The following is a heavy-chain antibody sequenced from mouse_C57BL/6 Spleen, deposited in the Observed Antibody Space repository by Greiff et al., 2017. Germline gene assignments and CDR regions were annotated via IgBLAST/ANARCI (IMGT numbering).Heavy chain of an antibody. CDR1: GFSLTSYG. V-gene: IGHV2-5*01. J-gene: IGHJ4*01. CDR3: AKKSSSKGDYAMDY. CDR2: IWRGGST. D-gene: IGHD1-1*01. Sequence: VQLVESGPGLVQPSQSLSITCTVSGFSLTSYGVHWVRQSPGKGLEWLGVIWRGGSTDYNAAFMSRLSITKDNSKSQVFLKMNSLQADDTAIYYCAKKSSSKGDYAMDYWGQGTSVTVSS.